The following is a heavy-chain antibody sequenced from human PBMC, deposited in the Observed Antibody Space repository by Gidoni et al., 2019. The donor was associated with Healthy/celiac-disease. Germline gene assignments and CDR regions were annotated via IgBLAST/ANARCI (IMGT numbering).Heavy chain of an antibody. CDR2: IYTSGSP. CDR3: ARARGFYAFDI. CDR1: GGSISSGSYY. V-gene: IGHV4-61*02. J-gene: IGHJ3*02. Sequence: QVQLQESGPGLVTPSQTLSLTCTVSGGSISSGSYYWSWIRQPAGKGLAWIGRIYTSGSPNYNPSLKSRVTISGDTSKNQFSLKLSSVTAADTAVYYCARARGFYAFDIWGQGTMVTVSS.